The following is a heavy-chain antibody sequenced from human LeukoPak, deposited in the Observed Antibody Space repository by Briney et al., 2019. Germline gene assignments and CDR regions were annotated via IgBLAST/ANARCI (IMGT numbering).Heavy chain of an antibody. CDR3: ARGGLPGIAVAGPDY. Sequence: PGGSLRLSCAASGFTFSSYDMHWVRQATGKGLEWVSAIGTAGDTYYPGSVKGRFTISRENAKNSLYLQMNSLRAGDTAVYYCARGGLPGIAVAGPDYWGQGTLVTVSS. D-gene: IGHD6-19*01. J-gene: IGHJ4*02. CDR1: GFTFSSYD. V-gene: IGHV3-13*01. CDR2: IGTAGDT.